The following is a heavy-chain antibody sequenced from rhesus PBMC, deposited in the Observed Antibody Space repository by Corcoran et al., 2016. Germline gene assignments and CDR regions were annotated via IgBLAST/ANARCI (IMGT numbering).Heavy chain of an antibody. CDR3: ARPYGGSWNGNRFDV. V-gene: IGHV4S11*01. J-gene: IGHJ5-1*01. CDR1: GGSISGYY. CDR2: IYGSGRTT. D-gene: IGHD6-25*01. Sequence: QVQLQESGPGLVKPSETLSLTCTVSGGSISGYYWNWIRQAPGKGLEWIGNIYGSGRTTNYNPSLKSRVTLPVDTSKNQSSLKLGSVTAADTAVYYCARPYGGSWNGNRFDVWGPGVLVAVSS.